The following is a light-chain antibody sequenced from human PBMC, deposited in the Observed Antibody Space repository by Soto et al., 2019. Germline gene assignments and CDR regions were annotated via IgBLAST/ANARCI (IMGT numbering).Light chain of an antibody. CDR1: QSLTNNY. J-gene: IGKJ4*01. V-gene: IGKV3-20*01. CDR2: GAS. Sequence: EVVLTQSPGTLPLSPGERATLFCRASQSLTNNYLAWYRQKPGQVPRLLIYGASSRVAGVSDRFSGSGSGTDFALTISRLEPEDSAVYYCQQYGGSPLVTFGGGTKVEI. CDR3: QQYGGSPLVT.